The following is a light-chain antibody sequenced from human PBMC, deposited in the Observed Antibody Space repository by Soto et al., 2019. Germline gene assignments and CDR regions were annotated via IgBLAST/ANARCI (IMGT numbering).Light chain of an antibody. CDR2: GAS. Sequence: EIVLTQSPGTLSLARGEGATLSCRASQSVSSSYLAWYQQKPGQAPRLLIYGASSRATGIPDRFSGSGSGTDFTLTISRLEPEDFAVYYCQQYGSSALTFGQGTRLEI. CDR1: QSVSSSY. J-gene: IGKJ5*01. V-gene: IGKV3-20*01. CDR3: QQYGSSALT.